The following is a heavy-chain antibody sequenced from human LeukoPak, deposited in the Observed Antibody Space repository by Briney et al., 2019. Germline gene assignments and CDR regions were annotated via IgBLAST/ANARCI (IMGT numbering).Heavy chain of an antibody. J-gene: IGHJ4*02. CDR3: ARLLYDNSNYQFDC. CDR1: GYSFTTYW. Sequence: GESLKISCKGSGYSFTTYWIGWVRQMPGEGLEWMGIIYPGDSDTRYSPSFQGQVTISADKSISAAYLQWSSLKASDTAMYYCARLLYDNSNYQFDCWGQGTLVTVSS. D-gene: IGHD3-22*01. CDR2: IYPGDSDT. V-gene: IGHV5-51*01.